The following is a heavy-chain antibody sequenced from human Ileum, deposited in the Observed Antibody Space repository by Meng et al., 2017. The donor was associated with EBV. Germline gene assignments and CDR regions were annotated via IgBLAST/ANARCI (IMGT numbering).Heavy chain of an antibody. V-gene: IGHV3-15*01. D-gene: IGHD2-15*01. CDR3: EGWRY. CDR2: IKSTTDGGTT. CDR1: GFTFSNAW. Sequence: VQLVESGGGLVKPGGSLRLSFAASGFTFSNAWMTWVRQAPGKGLEWVGRIKSTTDGGTTDYAAPVKGRFTISRDDSKNTLFLQMDSLKTEDTAVYYCEGWRYWGQGTLVTVSS. J-gene: IGHJ4*02.